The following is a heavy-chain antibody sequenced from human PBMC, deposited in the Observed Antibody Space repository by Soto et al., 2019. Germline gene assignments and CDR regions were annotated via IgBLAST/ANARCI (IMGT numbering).Heavy chain of an antibody. Sequence: SQTLSLTCAISGDSVSSNTASWNWIRQPPSRGLEWLGRTYFRSKWYNDYAVSVKSRITINPDTSKNQFSLQLNSVTPEDTAVYYCARERISLGPLDYWGQGTLVTVSS. J-gene: IGHJ4*02. V-gene: IGHV6-1*01. D-gene: IGHD2-15*01. CDR3: ARERISLGPLDY. CDR2: TYFRSKWYN. CDR1: GDSVSSNTAS.